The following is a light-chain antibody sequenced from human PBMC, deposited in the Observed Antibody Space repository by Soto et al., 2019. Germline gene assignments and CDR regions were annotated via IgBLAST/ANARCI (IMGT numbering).Light chain of an antibody. CDR2: EGS. CDR3: CSYVGGSIVV. J-gene: IGLJ2*01. Sequence: QSALTQPASVSGSPGQSITISCTRTSSDVGSYNLVSWYQQHPGKAPKVMIYEGSKRPSGVSNRFSGSKSGNTASLTISGLQAEDEADYYCCSYVGGSIVVFGGGTKVTVL. CDR1: SSDVGSYNL. V-gene: IGLV2-23*01.